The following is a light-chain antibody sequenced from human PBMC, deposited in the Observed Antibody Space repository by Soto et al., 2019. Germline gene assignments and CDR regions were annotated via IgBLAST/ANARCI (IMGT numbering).Light chain of an antibody. Sequence: EIMLTQSPATLSLSPGERATLSCRASQSVSRYLAWYQQKPGQAPRLLIYDASHRATGISARFSGSGSGTDFTLTISSLEPEDFAVYYCQQRSNWPLTFGGGTKVEIK. CDR3: QQRSNWPLT. J-gene: IGKJ4*01. V-gene: IGKV3-11*01. CDR2: DAS. CDR1: QSVSRY.